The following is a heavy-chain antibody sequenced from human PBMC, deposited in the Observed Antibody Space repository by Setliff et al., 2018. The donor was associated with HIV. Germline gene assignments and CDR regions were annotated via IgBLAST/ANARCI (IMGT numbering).Heavy chain of an antibody. J-gene: IGHJ4*02. CDR3: ARSPSYRSSWEYYFDY. CDR2: IYTSRGT. CDR1: GGSISGYH. D-gene: IGHD6-13*01. Sequence: PSETLSLTCTVSGGSISGYHWNWLRQTPGKGLEWIGYIYTSRGTNYNHSLRTRVIVSVDTSNQFSLKLSSVTAADAAVYYCARSPSYRSSWEYYFDYWGQGILVTVSS. V-gene: IGHV4-4*09.